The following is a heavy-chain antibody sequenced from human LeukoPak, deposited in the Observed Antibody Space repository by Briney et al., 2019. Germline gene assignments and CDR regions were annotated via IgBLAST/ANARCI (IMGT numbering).Heavy chain of an antibody. CDR2: ISSSSSYI. D-gene: IGHD3-10*01. V-gene: IGHV3-21*01. CDR3: ASPLWFGDLRLSWAPDY. Sequence: GGSLRLSCAASGFTFSSYSMNWVRQAPGKGLEWVSSISSSSSYIYYADSVKGRFTISRDNAKNSLYLQMNSLRAEDTAVYYRASPLWFGDLRLSWAPDYWGQGTLVTVSS. J-gene: IGHJ4*02. CDR1: GFTFSSYS.